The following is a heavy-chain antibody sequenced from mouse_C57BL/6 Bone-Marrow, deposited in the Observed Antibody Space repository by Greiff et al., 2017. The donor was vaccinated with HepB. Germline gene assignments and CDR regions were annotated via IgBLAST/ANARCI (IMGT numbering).Heavy chain of an antibody. V-gene: IGHV14-4*01. CDR3: TFYYSKTCWYFDV. Sequence: EVQLQQSGAELVRPGASVKLSCTASGFNIKDDYMHWVKQRPEQGLEWIGWIDPENGDTEYASKFQGKATITADTSSNTAYLQLSSLTSEDTAVYYCTFYYSKTCWYFDVWGTGTTVTVSS. D-gene: IGHD2-5*01. CDR1: GFNIKDDY. J-gene: IGHJ1*03. CDR2: IDPENGDT.